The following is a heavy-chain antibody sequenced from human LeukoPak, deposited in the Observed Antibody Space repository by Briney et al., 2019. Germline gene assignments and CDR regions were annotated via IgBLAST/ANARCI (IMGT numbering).Heavy chain of an antibody. CDR1: GYTFTSYY. Sequence: VKVSCKASGYTFTSYYMHWVRQAPGQGLEWMGIINPSGGSTSYAQKFQGRVTVTRDTSTSTVYMELSSLRSEDTAIYYCAKIAARDTGEGYWGQGTLVTVSS. CDR2: INPSGGST. D-gene: IGHD6-6*01. CDR3: AKIAARDTGEGY. J-gene: IGHJ4*02. V-gene: IGHV1-46*01.